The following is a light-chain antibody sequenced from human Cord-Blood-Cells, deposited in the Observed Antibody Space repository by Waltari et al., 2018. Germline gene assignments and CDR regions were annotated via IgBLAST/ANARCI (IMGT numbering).Light chain of an antibody. V-gene: IGKV3-20*01. CDR1: QSVSSSY. CDR3: QQYGSSPQT. CDR2: GVS. J-gene: IGKJ1*01. Sequence: EIVLTQSPGTLSLSPGERAPLSCRASQSVSSSYLAWYQQKPGQAPRLLIYGVSSRATGIPDRFSGSGSGTDFTLTISRLEPEDFAVYYCQQYGSSPQTFGQGTKVEIK.